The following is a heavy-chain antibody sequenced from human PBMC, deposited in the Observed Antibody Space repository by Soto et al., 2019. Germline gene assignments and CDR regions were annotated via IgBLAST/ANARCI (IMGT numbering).Heavy chain of an antibody. CDR2: INPNSGGT. D-gene: IGHD4-4*01. J-gene: IGHJ5*02. V-gene: IGHV1-2*02. Sequence: ASVKVSCKASGYTFTGYYMHWVRQAPGQGLEWMGWINPNSGGTNYAQKFQGRVTMTRDTSISTAYMELSSLRSEDTAVYYCARARRTTVTTSWFDPWGQGTLVTVSS. CDR1: GYTFTGYY. CDR3: ARARRTTVTTSWFDP.